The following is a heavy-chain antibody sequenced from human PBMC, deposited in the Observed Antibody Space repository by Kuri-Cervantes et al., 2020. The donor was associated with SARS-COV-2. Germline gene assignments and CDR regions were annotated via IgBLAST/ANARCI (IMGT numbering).Heavy chain of an antibody. V-gene: IGHV3-23*01. CDR2: ISGSGGST. CDR1: GFTFSSYA. J-gene: IGHJ4*02. Sequence: ETLSLTCAASGFTFSSYAMSWVRQAPGKGLEWVSAISGSGGSTYYADSVKGRFTISRDNSKNTLYLQMNSLSAEDTAVYYCARAFMVRGVNGPGYWGQGTLVTVSS. CDR3: ARAFMVRGVNGPGY. D-gene: IGHD3-10*01.